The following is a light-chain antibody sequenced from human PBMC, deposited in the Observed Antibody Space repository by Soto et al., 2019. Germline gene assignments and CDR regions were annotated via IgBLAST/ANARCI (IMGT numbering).Light chain of an antibody. Sequence: EIVLTQSPATLSVSPGERATLSCRASQSVSSYLAWYQQKPGQAPRLLIYDASNRATGIPARFSGSGSGTDFTLTISSLEPEDFAVYYCQQRSNWTGTFGGGTKVDIK. CDR1: QSVSSY. V-gene: IGKV3-11*01. J-gene: IGKJ4*01. CDR2: DAS. CDR3: QQRSNWTGT.